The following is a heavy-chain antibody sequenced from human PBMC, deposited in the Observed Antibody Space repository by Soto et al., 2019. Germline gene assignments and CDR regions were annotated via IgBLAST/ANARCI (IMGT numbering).Heavy chain of an antibody. V-gene: IGHV3-23*01. Sequence: EVQLLESGGGLVQPRGSLRLSCAASGFSFSSYAMVWVRQAPGKGLEWVSVISARGGSSYFADSVKGRFTISRDNSKNVLSLEMNSLRAEDTAIYFCAKGSIEYSASVDNWAQGTLVLVSS. CDR3: AKGSIEYSASVDN. J-gene: IGHJ4*02. CDR1: GFSFSSYA. D-gene: IGHD5-12*01. CDR2: ISARGGSS.